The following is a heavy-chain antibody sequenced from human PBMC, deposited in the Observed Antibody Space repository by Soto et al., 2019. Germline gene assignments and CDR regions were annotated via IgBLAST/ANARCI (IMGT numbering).Heavy chain of an antibody. CDR1: GFTFSSYA. Sequence: GGSLRLSCAASGFTFSSYAMHWVRQAPGKGLEWVAVISYDGSNKYYADSVKGRFTISRDNSKNTLYLQMNSLRAEDTAVYYCARPSDIVVVTHGYFDYWGQGTLVTVSS. CDR2: ISYDGSNK. V-gene: IGHV3-30-3*01. D-gene: IGHD2-21*02. CDR3: ARPSDIVVVTHGYFDY. J-gene: IGHJ4*02.